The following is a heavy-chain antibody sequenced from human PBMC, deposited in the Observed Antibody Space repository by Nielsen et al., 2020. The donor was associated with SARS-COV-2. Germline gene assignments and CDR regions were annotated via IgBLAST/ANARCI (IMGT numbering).Heavy chain of an antibody. Sequence: GESLKISCAASGFTFSSYSMNWVRQAPGKGLEWVSYISSSGSTIYYADSVKGRFTISRDNAKNSLYLQMNSLRAEDTAVYYCARSNLGTGVRWRRVDYWGQGTLVTVSS. V-gene: IGHV3-48*04. CDR1: GFTFSSYS. CDR3: ARSNLGTGVRWRRVDY. D-gene: IGHD1-1*01. J-gene: IGHJ4*02. CDR2: ISSSGSTI.